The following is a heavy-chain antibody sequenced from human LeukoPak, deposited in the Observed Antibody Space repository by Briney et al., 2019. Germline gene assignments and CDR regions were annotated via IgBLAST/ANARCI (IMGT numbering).Heavy chain of an antibody. D-gene: IGHD2-2*01. CDR1: GFTFSSYA. Sequence: PGRSLRLSCAASGFTFSSYAMHWVRQAPGKGLEWVAVISYDGSNKYYAGSVKGRFTISRDNSKNTLYLQMNSLRAEDTAVYYCAKGPLRGTAAAIDYWGQGTLVTVSS. J-gene: IGHJ4*02. V-gene: IGHV3-30-3*02. CDR2: ISYDGSNK. CDR3: AKGPLRGTAAAIDY.